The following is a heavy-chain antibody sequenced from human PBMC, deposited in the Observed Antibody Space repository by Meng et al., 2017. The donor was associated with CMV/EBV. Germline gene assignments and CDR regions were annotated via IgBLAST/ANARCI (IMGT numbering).Heavy chain of an antibody. V-gene: IGHV3-48*03. CDR3: ARSRELQGVYYYYGMDV. J-gene: IGHJ6*02. CDR2: ISSSGSTI. CDR1: GFTFSSYE. Sequence: GESLKISCAASGFTFSSYEMNWVRQAPGKGLEWVSYISSSGSTIYYADSVKGRFTISRDNAKKSLYLQMNSLRAEDTAVYYCARSRELQGVYYYYGMDVWGQGTTVTVSS. D-gene: IGHD1-7*01.